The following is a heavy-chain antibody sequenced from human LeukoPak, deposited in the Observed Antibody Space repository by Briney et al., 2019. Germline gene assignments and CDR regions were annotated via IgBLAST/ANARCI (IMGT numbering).Heavy chain of an antibody. CDR1: GFTVGNKY. D-gene: IGHD3-22*01. J-gene: IGHJ4*02. Sequence: GGSLRLSCVASGFTVGNKYMSWVRQAPGKGLEWVSVLYNAGSTYYADSVKGRFTISRDNSKNTLYLQMYSLRAEDAAVYYCASPKGLFDYFDYWGQGILVTVYS. V-gene: IGHV3-53*01. CDR2: LYNAGST. CDR3: ASPKGLFDYFDY.